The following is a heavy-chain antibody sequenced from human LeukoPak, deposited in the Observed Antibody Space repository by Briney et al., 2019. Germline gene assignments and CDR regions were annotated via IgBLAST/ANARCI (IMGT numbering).Heavy chain of an antibody. D-gene: IGHD6-19*01. CDR1: EFIFSDYA. CDR3: AKFEGATIPGWFNDY. V-gene: IGHV3-23*05. CDR2: IDKTTYPT. Sequence: GGCLRLSCAASEFIFSDYAMGWVRQAPGKGLEWVSTIDKTTYPTFYADSVKGRFTISRDNSKNTLYLQMNSLRTEDTAVYFCAKFEGATIPGWFNDYWGQGILVTVSS. J-gene: IGHJ4*02.